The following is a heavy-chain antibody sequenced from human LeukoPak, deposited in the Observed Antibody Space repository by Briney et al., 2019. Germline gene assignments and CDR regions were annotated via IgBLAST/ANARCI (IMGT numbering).Heavy chain of an antibody. CDR2: IIPIFGTA. J-gene: IGHJ4*02. CDR1: GGTFSSYA. V-gene: IGHV1-69*13. CDR3: ARAWGSMVRGVSYFDY. Sequence: ASVKVSCKASGGTFSSYAISWVRQAPGQGLEWMGGIIPIFGTANYAQKFQGRVTITADESTSTAYMELSSLRSEDTAVYYCARAWGSMVRGVSYFDYWGQGTLVTVSS. D-gene: IGHD3-10*01.